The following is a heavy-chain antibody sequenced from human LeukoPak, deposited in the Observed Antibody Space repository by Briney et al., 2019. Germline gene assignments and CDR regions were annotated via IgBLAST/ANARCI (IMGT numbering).Heavy chain of an antibody. CDR2: INHSGST. Sequence: SETLSLTCAVYGGSFSGYYWSWIRQPPGKGLEWIGEINHSGSTNYNPSLKSRVTISVDTSKNQFSLKLSSVTAADTAVYYCARSSSSLDWGQGTLVTVSS. D-gene: IGHD6-6*01. V-gene: IGHV4-34*01. J-gene: IGHJ4*02. CDR3: ARSSSSLD. CDR1: GGSFSGYY.